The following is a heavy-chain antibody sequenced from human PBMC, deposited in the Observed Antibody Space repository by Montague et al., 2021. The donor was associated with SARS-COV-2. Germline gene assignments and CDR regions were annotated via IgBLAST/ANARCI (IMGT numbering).Heavy chain of an antibody. J-gene: IGHJ6*03. CDR2: LYYSGSY. D-gene: IGHD2-2*01. Sequence: SETLSLTCSVSGDSISPSSFYWGCLRQPPGKGLEWIGRLYYSGSYSYHPPLKRRVTIAIDTSKNQFSLELSSVTAADTAVYYCARRTVFCTSTSCFQEPPLCLYMDVWGKGTTVTVSS. CDR1: GDSISPSSFY. CDR3: ARRTVFCTSTSCFQEPPLCLYMDV. V-gene: IGHV4-39*01.